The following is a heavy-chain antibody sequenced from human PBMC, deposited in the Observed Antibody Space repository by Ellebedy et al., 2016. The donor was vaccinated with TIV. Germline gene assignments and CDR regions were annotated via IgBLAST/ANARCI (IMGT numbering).Heavy chain of an antibody. D-gene: IGHD3-3*01. CDR2: IYPDDRT. Sequence: GGSLRLSXAASGFIVSATYMSWVRQAPGKGLEWVSIIYPDDRTFYAGFARGRFSISRDKSKNTLYLQMNSLRADDTAVYYCARDSGFGVDTPYWGQGTSVTVSS. CDR3: ARDSGFGVDTPY. CDR1: GFIVSATY. J-gene: IGHJ4*02. V-gene: IGHV3-53*01.